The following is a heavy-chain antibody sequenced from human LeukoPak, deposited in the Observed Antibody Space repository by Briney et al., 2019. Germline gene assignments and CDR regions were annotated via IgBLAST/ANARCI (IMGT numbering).Heavy chain of an antibody. D-gene: IGHD3-10*01. CDR1: GYTFTGYY. Sequence: ASVKVSCKASGYTFTGYYMHWVRQAPGQGLEWMGWINPNSGGTNYAQKFQGRVTMTRDTSISTAYMELSRLRSDDTAVYYCARDTITEPHNAFDIWGQGTMVTVSS. CDR3: ARDTITEPHNAFDI. V-gene: IGHV1-2*02. J-gene: IGHJ3*02. CDR2: INPNSGGT.